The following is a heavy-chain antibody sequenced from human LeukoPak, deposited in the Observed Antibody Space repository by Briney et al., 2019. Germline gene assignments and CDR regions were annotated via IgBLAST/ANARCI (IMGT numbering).Heavy chain of an antibody. CDR3: ARGSSWFHY. D-gene: IGHD6-13*01. Sequence: SETLSLTCTVSGDSISSNSWAWIRQPAGEGLEWIGRISTSGSTYYNPSLKSRVTMSIDTSKNQFSLRLSSVTAADTAMYYCARGSSWFHYWGQGTLVTASS. CDR1: GDSISSNS. V-gene: IGHV4-4*07. CDR2: ISTSGST. J-gene: IGHJ4*02.